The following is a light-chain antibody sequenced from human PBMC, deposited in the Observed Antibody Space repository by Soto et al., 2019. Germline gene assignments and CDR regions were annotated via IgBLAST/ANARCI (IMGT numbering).Light chain of an antibody. J-gene: IGKJ1*01. CDR1: QSILYSPTNNNY. V-gene: IGKV4-1*01. CDR3: VQYYGPPQT. CDR2: WAS. Sequence: DIVMTQSPDSLAVSLGERATINCKSSQSILYSPTNNNYLAWYQQKPGQPPKLLIYWASTRESGVPDRFSGSGSGTDFTLTISSLQAEDVAVYYCVQYYGPPQTFGQGTKVEIK.